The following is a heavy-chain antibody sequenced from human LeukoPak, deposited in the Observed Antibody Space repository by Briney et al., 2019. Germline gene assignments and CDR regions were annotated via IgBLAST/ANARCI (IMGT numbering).Heavy chain of an antibody. J-gene: IGHJ6*02. CDR3: AREEYEVPHSFGPHYYGMDV. CDR1: GFTFSSYW. Sequence: GGSLRLSCAASGFTFSSYWMSWVRQAPGKGLEWVANIKQDGSEKYYVDSVKGRFTISRDNAKNSLYLQMNSLRAEDTAVYYCAREEYEVPHSFGPHYYGMDVWGQGTTVTVSS. D-gene: IGHD2/OR15-2a*01. V-gene: IGHV3-7*01. CDR2: IKQDGSEK.